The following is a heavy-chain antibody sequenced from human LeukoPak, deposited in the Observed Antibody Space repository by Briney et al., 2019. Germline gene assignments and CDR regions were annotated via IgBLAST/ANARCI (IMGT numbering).Heavy chain of an antibody. Sequence: SETLSLTCAVYGGSFSGYYWSWIRQPPGKGLEWIGEINHSGSTNYNPSLKSRVTISVDTSKNQFSLKLSSVTAADTAVYYCARANYGGNSYFDYWGQGTLVTVSS. V-gene: IGHV4-34*01. D-gene: IGHD4-23*01. CDR1: GGSFSGYY. CDR2: INHSGST. CDR3: ARANYGGNSYFDY. J-gene: IGHJ4*02.